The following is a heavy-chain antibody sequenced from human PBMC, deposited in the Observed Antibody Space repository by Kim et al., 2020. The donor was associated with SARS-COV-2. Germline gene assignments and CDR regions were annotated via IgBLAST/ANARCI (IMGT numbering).Heavy chain of an antibody. CDR1: GFTFSSYA. CDR3: AKDRVITMIVVVILDY. V-gene: IGHV3-23*01. CDR2: ISGSGGST. J-gene: IGHJ4*02. D-gene: IGHD3-22*01. Sequence: GGSLRLSCAASGFTFSSYAMSWVRQAPGKGLEWVSAISGSGGSTYYADSVKGRFTISRDNSKNTLYLQMNSLRAEDTAVYYCAKDRVITMIVVVILDYWGQRTLVTVSS.